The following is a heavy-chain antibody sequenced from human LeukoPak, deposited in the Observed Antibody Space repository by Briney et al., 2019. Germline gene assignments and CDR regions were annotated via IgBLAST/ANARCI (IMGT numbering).Heavy chain of an antibody. Sequence: SGPTLAKPTQTLTLTCTFSGFSLSTSGVAVGWIRQPPGKALEWLTLIYWDDDKRYSSSLKNRVSVTKDTSKNQVVLTMTNMDPVDTATYYCAHKGIRGYFDYWGQGTLVSVSS. D-gene: IGHD5-18*01. J-gene: IGHJ4*02. V-gene: IGHV2-5*02. CDR1: GFSLSTSGVA. CDR3: AHKGIRGYFDY. CDR2: IYWDDDK.